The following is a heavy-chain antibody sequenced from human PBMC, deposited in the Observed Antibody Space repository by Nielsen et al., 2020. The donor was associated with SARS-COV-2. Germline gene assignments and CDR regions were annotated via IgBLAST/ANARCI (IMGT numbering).Heavy chain of an antibody. V-gene: IGHV3-71*01. Sequence: GGSLRLSCAASGFTFSNAWMSWVRQAPGKGLEWVGFIRSKAYGGTTETAASLKGRFTISRDDSRSIAYLEVNSLITEDTAVYYCGRDRSTSGWWGFADYWGQGTLVTVSS. D-gene: IGHD6-19*01. CDR1: GFTFSNAW. CDR3: GRDRSTSGWWGFADY. CDR2: IRSKAYGGTT. J-gene: IGHJ4*02.